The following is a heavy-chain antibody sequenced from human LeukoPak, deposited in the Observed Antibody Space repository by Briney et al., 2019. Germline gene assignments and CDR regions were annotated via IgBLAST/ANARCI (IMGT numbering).Heavy chain of an antibody. V-gene: IGHV1-8*01. Sequence: ASVKVSCKASGYTLTSYDINWVRQATGQGLEWMGWMNPNSGNTGYAQKFQGRVTMTRNTSISTAYMELSSLRSEDTAVYYCARRSSRVTIFGASRYYYMDVWGKGTTVTVSS. CDR2: MNPNSGNT. D-gene: IGHD3-3*01. CDR3: ARRSSRVTIFGASRYYYMDV. CDR1: GYTLTSYD. J-gene: IGHJ6*03.